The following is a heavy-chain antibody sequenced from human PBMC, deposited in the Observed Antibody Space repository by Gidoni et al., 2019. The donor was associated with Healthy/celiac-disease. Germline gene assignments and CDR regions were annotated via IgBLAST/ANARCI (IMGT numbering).Heavy chain of an antibody. CDR1: GFTFSSYA. J-gene: IGHJ5*02. CDR2: ISGSGGGT. CDR3: AKAAKREGWFDP. V-gene: IGHV3-23*01. D-gene: IGHD6-25*01. Sequence: EVQLLASGGGLVQPGGSLRPSCAASGFTFSSYAMSWVRQAPGKGLEWVSAISGSGGGTYYADSVKGRFTISRDNSKKTLYLQMNSLRAEDTAVYYCAKAAKREGWFDPWGQGTLVNVSS.